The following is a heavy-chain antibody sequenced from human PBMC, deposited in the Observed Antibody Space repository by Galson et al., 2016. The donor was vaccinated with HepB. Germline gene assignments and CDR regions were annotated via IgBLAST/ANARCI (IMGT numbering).Heavy chain of an antibody. Sequence: LSLTCTVSGGSIRSSSFYWAWIRQPPGKGLEWVAVISYDGSNKYYADSVKGRFTISRDNSKNTLYLQMNSLRAEDTAVYYRARDSGVGDYWGQGTLVTVSS. CDR1: GGSIRSSS. V-gene: IGHV3-30*03. CDR2: ISYDGSNK. CDR3: ARDSGVGDY. J-gene: IGHJ4*02. D-gene: IGHD7-27*01.